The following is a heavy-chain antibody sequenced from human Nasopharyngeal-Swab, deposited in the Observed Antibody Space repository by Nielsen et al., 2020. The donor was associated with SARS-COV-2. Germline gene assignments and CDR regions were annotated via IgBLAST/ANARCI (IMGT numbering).Heavy chain of an antibody. V-gene: IGHV3-30-3*01. Sequence: VRQAPGKGLEWMAVISYDGSNKYYADSVKGRFTISRDNAKNSLYLQMSSLRAEDTAVYYCARADSYGYRGPFDYWGQGTLVTVSS. D-gene: IGHD5-18*01. CDR2: ISYDGSNK. CDR3: ARADSYGYRGPFDY. J-gene: IGHJ4*02.